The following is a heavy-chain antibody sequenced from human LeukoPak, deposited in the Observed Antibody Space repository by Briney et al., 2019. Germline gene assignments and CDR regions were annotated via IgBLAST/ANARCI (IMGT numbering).Heavy chain of an antibody. V-gene: IGHV1-18*01. J-gene: IGHJ4*02. Sequence: ASVKVSCKTSGYIFNTYGISWVRQAPGQGLEWMAWIRGNNDNTKYAQKFQGRVTLTTDTSTSTAYMELRSLRSDDTAVYYCARVGSFYYDNYIYFDYWGQGTLVTVSS. D-gene: IGHD3-22*01. CDR2: IRGNNDNT. CDR3: ARVGSFYYDNYIYFDY. CDR1: GYIFNTYG.